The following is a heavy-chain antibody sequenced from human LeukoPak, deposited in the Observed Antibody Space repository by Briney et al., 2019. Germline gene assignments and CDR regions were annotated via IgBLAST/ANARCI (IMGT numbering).Heavy chain of an antibody. D-gene: IGHD2-21*01. CDR3: ARNPVGDQVDY. J-gene: IGHJ4*02. CDR1: GGSISSGGYY. CDR2: IYYSGST. Sequence: SETLSLTCTVSGGSISSGGYYWSWIRQHPGKGLEWIGYIYYSGSTYYNPSLKSRVTISVDTSKNQFSLKLSSVTAADTAVYYCARNPVGDQVDYWGQGTLVTVSS. V-gene: IGHV4-31*03.